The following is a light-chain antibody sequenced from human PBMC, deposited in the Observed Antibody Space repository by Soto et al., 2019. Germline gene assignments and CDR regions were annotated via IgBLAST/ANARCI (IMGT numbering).Light chain of an antibody. CDR2: RTS. J-gene: IGKJ1*01. CDR3: QQNDDSPGT. V-gene: IGKV3-15*01. CDR1: QSISNN. Sequence: ETVMTQSPATLSVSPGERATLSCRASQSISNNLAWYQQKPGQAPRLIMFRTSTRATGVPARFSGSGSGTEFNITISSLQSEDFAVYYCQQNDDSPGTFGQGTKVEIK.